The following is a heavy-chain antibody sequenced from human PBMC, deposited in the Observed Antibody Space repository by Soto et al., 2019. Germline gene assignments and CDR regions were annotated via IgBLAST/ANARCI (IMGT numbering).Heavy chain of an antibody. V-gene: IGHV3-48*02. CDR1: GFTFSSYS. CDR2: ISSSSSNT. Sequence: EVQLVESGGGLVQPGGSLRLSCAASGFTFSSYSMNWVRQAPGKGLEWVSYISSSSSNTYYADSVKGRFTISRDNAKNSLYLQMNRLRDEDTAVYYCASHDYGSNSPATWGQGTLVPVSS. CDR3: ASHDYGSNSPAT. J-gene: IGHJ4*02. D-gene: IGHD4-17*01.